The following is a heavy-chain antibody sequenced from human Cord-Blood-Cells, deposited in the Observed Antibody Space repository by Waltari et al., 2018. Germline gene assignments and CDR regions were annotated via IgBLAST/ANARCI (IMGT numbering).Heavy chain of an antibody. D-gene: IGHD2-2*01. CDR3: ARSVVPAAKIDY. Sequence: QVQLQESGPGLVKPSETLSLTCPVSGGSISSYYWSCVRQPPGKGLEWIGYIYYSGSTNYNPSLKSRVTISVDTSKNQFSLKLSSVTAADTAVYYCARSVVPAAKIDYWGQGTLVTVSS. J-gene: IGHJ4*02. CDR2: IYYSGST. CDR1: GGSISSYY. V-gene: IGHV4-59*01.